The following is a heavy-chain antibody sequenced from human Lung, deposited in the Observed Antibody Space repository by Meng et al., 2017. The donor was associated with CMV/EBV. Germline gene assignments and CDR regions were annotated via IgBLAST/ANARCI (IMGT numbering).Heavy chain of an antibody. Sequence: SCAASGFTFSKSWIHWVRQAPGKGLVWVSRINDDGSSTTYADSVKGRFTVSRDNAKDTLYLQMSSLRAEDTAVYYCATETFHDFGSGYVPFDYWGQGTLVTVSS. CDR1: GFTFSKSW. CDR3: ATETFHDFGSGYVPFDY. D-gene: IGHD3-3*01. J-gene: IGHJ4*02. CDR2: INDDGSST. V-gene: IGHV3-74*01.